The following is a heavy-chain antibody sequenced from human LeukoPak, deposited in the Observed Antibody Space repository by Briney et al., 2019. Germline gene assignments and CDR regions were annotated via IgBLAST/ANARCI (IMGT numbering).Heavy chain of an antibody. CDR2: INSDGRRT. J-gene: IGHJ4*02. Sequence: PGGSLRLSCAASGFIVSSKYMSWVRQAPGKGLVWVSRINSDGRRTTYADSVKGRFTISRDNAKNTLYLQMNSLRAEDTAVYYCVREGGYSSGPDYWGQGTLVTVSS. CDR1: GFIVSSKY. CDR3: VREGGYSSGPDY. V-gene: IGHV3-74*01. D-gene: IGHD6-19*01.